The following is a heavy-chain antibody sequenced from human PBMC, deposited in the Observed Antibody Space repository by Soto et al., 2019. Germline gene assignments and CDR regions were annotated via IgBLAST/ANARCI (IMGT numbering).Heavy chain of an antibody. J-gene: IGHJ5*02. CDR2: INPDNGNT. V-gene: IGHV1-3*01. CDR3: ARGIATGQLDP. Sequence: ASVKVSCKASGYTFTRYTMNWVRQAPGQRLEWMGWINPDNGNTKSSQRFQDRVIITRDTSASTAYMDLSSLRSEDTAVYYCARGIATGQLDPWGQGTLVTVSS. CDR1: GYTFTRYT. D-gene: IGHD2-15*01.